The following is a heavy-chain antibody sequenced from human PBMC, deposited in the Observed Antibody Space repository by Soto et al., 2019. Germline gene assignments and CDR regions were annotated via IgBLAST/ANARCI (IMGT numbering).Heavy chain of an antibody. V-gene: IGHV3-9*01. Sequence: EVQLVESGGGSVQPGRSLRLSCAASGFSFDDYGMHWVRQGPGKGLEWVSGNSWNSGDIYYADSVKGRFTISRDNATRSLYLQMNSLRTEETAFYYCAKENDLDRDGPFDYWGQGILVNVSS. CDR1: GFSFDDYG. J-gene: IGHJ4*02. CDR3: AKENDLDRDGPFDY. CDR2: NSWNSGDI. D-gene: IGHD2-2*03.